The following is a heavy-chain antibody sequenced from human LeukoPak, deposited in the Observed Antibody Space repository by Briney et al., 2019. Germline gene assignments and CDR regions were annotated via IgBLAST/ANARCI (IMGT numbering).Heavy chain of an antibody. CDR2: IKQDGSEK. V-gene: IGHV3-7*01. J-gene: IGHJ3*02. D-gene: IGHD4-17*01. Sequence: GGSLRLSCAASGFTFSNYYMSWVRQAPGKGLEWVANIKQDGSEKYYVDSVTGRFTISRDNAKNSLYLQMNSLKAEDTAVYYCVRVSYGDSGRSEDAFDIWGLGTMVTVSS. CDR3: VRVSYGDSGRSEDAFDI. CDR1: GFTFSNYY.